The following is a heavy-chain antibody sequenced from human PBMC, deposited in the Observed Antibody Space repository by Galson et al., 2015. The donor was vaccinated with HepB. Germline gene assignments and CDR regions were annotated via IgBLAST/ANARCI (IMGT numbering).Heavy chain of an antibody. CDR1: GFAVSSNY. J-gene: IGHJ4*02. D-gene: IGHD6-19*01. Sequence: SLRLSCAASGFAVSSNYMSWVRQAPGKGLEWVSSISSSSSYIYYADSVKGRFTSSRDNAKNSLYLQMNSLRAEDTAVYYCARRQEQWLAAFDYWGQGTLVTVSS. CDR2: ISSSSSYI. V-gene: IGHV3-21*01. CDR3: ARRQEQWLAAFDY.